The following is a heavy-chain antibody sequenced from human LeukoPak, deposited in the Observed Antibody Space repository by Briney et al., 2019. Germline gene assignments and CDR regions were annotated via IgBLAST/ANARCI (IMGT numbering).Heavy chain of an antibody. Sequence: PGRSLRLSCAASGFSFDDYVMHWVRQVPGKGLEWVSGISWNSDNIGYADSVKGRFTTSRDNAKNSLYLQMNSLRADDTALYYCAINGGGDSGYGNFDYWGQGTLVTVSS. D-gene: IGHD5-12*01. CDR3: AINGGGDSGYGNFDY. V-gene: IGHV3-9*01. CDR1: GFSFDDYV. CDR2: ISWNSDNI. J-gene: IGHJ4*02.